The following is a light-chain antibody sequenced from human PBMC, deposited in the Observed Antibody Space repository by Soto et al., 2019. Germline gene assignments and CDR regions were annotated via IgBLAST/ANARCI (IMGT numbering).Light chain of an antibody. Sequence: EIVLTQSPATLSLSPGERATLSCRTSQTVSNSLIWYQQKPGQAPRLLIYDASNRATGIPARFSGSGSGTDFTLTITSLEPEDFAVYSCQQRSDWPITFGQGTRLEIK. CDR2: DAS. CDR1: QTVSNS. V-gene: IGKV3-11*01. CDR3: QQRSDWPIT. J-gene: IGKJ5*01.